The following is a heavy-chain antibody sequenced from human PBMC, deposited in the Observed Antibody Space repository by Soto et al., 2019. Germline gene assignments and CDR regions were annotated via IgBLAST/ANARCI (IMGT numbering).Heavy chain of an antibody. Sequence: SVKVSCKASGGTFSSYAISWVRQAPGQGLEWMGGIIPIFGTANYAQKFQGRVTITADESTSTAYMELSSLRSEDTAVYYCARVGSQYYDILTGYPPFDYWGQGTLVTVSS. V-gene: IGHV1-69*13. CDR2: IIPIFGTA. J-gene: IGHJ4*02. D-gene: IGHD3-9*01. CDR3: ARVGSQYYDILTGYPPFDY. CDR1: GGTFSSYA.